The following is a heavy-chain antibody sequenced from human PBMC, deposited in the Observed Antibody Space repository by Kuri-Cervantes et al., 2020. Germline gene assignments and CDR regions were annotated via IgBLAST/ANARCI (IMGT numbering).Heavy chain of an antibody. D-gene: IGHD4-17*01. CDR3: ARSRLMYGDYRGIFDY. Sequence: GGSLRLSCAASGFTFSSYAMSWVRQAPGKGLEWVSVIYSGGSTYYADSVKGRFTISRDNSKNTLYLQMNSLRAEDTAVYYCARSRLMYGDYRGIFDYWGQGTLVTVSS. V-gene: IGHV3-66*01. J-gene: IGHJ4*02. CDR2: IYSGGST. CDR1: GFTFSSYA.